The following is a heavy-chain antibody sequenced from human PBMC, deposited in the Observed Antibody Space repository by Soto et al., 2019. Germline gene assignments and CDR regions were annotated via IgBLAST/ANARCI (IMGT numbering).Heavy chain of an antibody. Sequence: EVQLLESGGGLVQPGGSLRLSCAASGFTFSSYAMSWVRQAPGKGLERVSGISGRGVSTYYADSVKGRFTSSRDNSKKTLSLQMNSLRVDDTAVYYCAKGGTAMLPFDFWGQGTLVTVSS. CDR3: AKGGTAMLPFDF. D-gene: IGHD5-18*01. V-gene: IGHV3-23*01. CDR2: ISGRGVST. CDR1: GFTFSSYA. J-gene: IGHJ4*02.